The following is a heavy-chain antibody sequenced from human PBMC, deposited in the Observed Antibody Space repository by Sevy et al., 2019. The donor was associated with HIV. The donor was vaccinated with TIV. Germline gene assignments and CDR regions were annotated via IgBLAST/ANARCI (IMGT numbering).Heavy chain of an antibody. J-gene: IGHJ3*02. CDR2: FDPEDGET. D-gene: IGHD2-2*02. V-gene: IGHV1-24*01. CDR3: ATQSWGIVVVPAAIVPGAFDI. CDR1: GYTLTELS. Sequence: ASVKVSCKVSGYTLTELSMHWVRQAPGKGLEWMGGFDPEDGETIYAQTFQGRVTMTEDTSTDTAYMELSSLRSEDTAVYYCATQSWGIVVVPAAIVPGAFDIWGQGTMVTVSS.